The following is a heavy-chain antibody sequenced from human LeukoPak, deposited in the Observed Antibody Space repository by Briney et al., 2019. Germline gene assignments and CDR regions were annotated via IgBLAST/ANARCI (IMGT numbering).Heavy chain of an antibody. J-gene: IGHJ4*02. CDR1: GYTLTNYY. CDR3: ARVPYCSNGICYTHYYCDY. Sequence: GASVKVSCKASGYTLTNYYMHWVRQAPGQGLEWMGTINPSGGSTTYAQKFQGRVTMTRDTSTSTVYMELSSLRSEDTAVYYCARVPYCSNGICYTHYYCDYWGQGTLVTVSS. D-gene: IGHD2-8*01. CDR2: INPSGGST. V-gene: IGHV1-46*01.